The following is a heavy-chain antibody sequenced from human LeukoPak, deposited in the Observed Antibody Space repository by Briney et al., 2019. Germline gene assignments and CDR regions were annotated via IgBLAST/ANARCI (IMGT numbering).Heavy chain of an antibody. CDR2: ISGSGGST. CDR1: GFTFSSYA. V-gene: IGHV3-23*01. D-gene: IGHD1-26*01. CDR3: ASGSYFSSFDY. J-gene: IGHJ4*02. Sequence: GGSLRLSCAASGFTFSSYAMSWVRQAPGEGLEWVSAISGSGGSTYYAHSVKGRFTISRDNSKNTLFPQMNSLRAEDTAVYYCASGSYFSSFDYWGQGTLVTVSS.